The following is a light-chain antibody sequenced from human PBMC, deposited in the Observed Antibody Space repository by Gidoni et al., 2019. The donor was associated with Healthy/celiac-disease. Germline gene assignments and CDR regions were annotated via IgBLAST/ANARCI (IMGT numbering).Light chain of an antibody. Sequence: DIQMTQSPYSLSASVGDRVTITCRASQSISSYLNWYQQKPGNAPKLLIYAASTLQSGVPYWFSGSGSGTDFTLTISSLRPEDFAVYYCQQSYSTPRSFGQGTKLEIK. CDR2: AAS. CDR3: QQSYSTPRS. CDR1: QSISSY. V-gene: IGKV1-39*01. J-gene: IGKJ2*04.